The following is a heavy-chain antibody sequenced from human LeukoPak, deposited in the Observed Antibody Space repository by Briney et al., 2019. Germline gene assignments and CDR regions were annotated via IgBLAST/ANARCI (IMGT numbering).Heavy chain of an antibody. CDR1: GYTFTGYY. CDR2: INPNSGDT. Sequence: ASVRVACKASGYTFTGYYLHWVRQAPGQGLEWMGWINPNSGDTNYAQKFQGRVTMTRDTSITTGYMDLSRLTSDEPAVYYCLKDRGVTFSFDYWGQGTLVTVSS. D-gene: IGHD5-18*01. V-gene: IGHV1-2*02. CDR3: LKDRGVTFSFDY. J-gene: IGHJ4*02.